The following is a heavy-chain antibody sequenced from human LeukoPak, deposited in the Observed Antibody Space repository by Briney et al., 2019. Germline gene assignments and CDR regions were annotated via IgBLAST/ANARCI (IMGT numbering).Heavy chain of an antibody. V-gene: IGHV3-21*01. CDR1: GFTFSSYS. D-gene: IGHD3-10*01. J-gene: IGHJ4*02. Sequence: GGSLRLSCAASGFTFSSYSMNWVRQAPGKGLEWVSSISSSSSYIYYADSVKGRFTISRDNAKNSLYLQMNSLRAEDTAVYYCARARVTMVRGVTGRFDYWGQGTLVTVSS. CDR2: ISSSSSYI. CDR3: ARARVTMVRGVTGRFDY.